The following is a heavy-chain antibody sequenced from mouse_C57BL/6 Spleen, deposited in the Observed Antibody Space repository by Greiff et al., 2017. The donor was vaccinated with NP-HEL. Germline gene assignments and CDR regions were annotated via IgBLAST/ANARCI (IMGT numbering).Heavy chain of an antibody. CDR3: ARDEDYDGGGYAMDY. J-gene: IGHJ4*01. CDR2: IYPGDGDT. V-gene: IGHV1-82*01. D-gene: IGHD2-4*01. Sequence: VQLQQSGPELVKPGASVKISCKASGYAFSSSWMNWVKQRPGKGLEWIGRIYPGDGDTNYNGKFKGKATLTADKSSSTAYMQLSSLTSEDSAVYFCARDEDYDGGGYAMDYWGQGTSVTVSS. CDR1: GYAFSSSW.